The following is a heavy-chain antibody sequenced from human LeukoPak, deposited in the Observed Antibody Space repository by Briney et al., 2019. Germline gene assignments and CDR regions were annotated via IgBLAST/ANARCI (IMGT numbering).Heavy chain of an antibody. CDR2: IYYSGST. D-gene: IGHD6-6*01. J-gene: IGHJ3*02. Sequence: SETLSLTCTVSGGSISSSSYYWGWIRQPPGKGLEWNGSIYYSGSTYYNPSLKSRVTISVDTSKNQFSLKLSSVTAADTAVYYCVRKGDISSSRVFDIWGQGTMVTVSS. V-gene: IGHV4-39*01. CDR3: VRKGDISSSRVFDI. CDR1: GGSISSSSYY.